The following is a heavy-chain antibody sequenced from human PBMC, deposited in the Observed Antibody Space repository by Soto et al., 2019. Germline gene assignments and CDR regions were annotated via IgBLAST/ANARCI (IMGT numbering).Heavy chain of an antibody. J-gene: IGHJ4*02. D-gene: IGHD3-22*01. CDR1: GFSLSTSGMC. Sequence: SGPTLVNPTQTLTLTCTFSGFSLSTSGMCVSWIRQPPGKALEWLALIDWDDDKYYSTSLKTRLTISKDTSKNQVVLTMTNMDPVDTATYYCARTLYYYDSSGHYYLKDYWGQGTLVTVSS. CDR3: ARTLYYYDSSGHYYLKDY. V-gene: IGHV2-70*01. CDR2: IDWDDDK.